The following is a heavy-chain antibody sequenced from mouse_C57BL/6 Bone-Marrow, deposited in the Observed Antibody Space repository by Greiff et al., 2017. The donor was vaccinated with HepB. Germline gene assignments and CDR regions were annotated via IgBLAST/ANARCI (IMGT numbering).Heavy chain of an antibody. CDR3: ASLGSPYWYFDV. D-gene: IGHD1-1*01. Sequence: VQLQQSGPELVKPGASVKISCKASGYSFTGYYMNWVKQSPEKSLEWIGEINPSTGGTTYNQKFKAKATLTVDKSSSTAYMQLKSLTSEDSAVYYWASLGSPYWYFDVWGTGTTVTVSS. CDR1: GYSFTGYY. V-gene: IGHV1-42*01. J-gene: IGHJ1*03. CDR2: INPSTGGT.